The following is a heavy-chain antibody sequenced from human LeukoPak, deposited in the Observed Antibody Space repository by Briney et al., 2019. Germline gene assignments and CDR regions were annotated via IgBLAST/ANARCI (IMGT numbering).Heavy chain of an antibody. J-gene: IGHJ4*02. CDR1: GFTFSNAW. Sequence: PGGSLRLSCAASGFTFSNAWMSWVPQAPGKGLEWVGRIKSKTDGGTTDYAAPVKGRFTISRDDSKNTLYLQMNSLKTEDTAVYYCTTALWFGEPDDYWGQGTLVTVSS. CDR2: IKSKTDGGTT. V-gene: IGHV3-15*01. D-gene: IGHD3-10*01. CDR3: TTALWFGEPDDY.